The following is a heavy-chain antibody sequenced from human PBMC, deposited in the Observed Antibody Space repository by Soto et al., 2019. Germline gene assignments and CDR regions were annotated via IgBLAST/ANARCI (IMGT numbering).Heavy chain of an antibody. V-gene: IGHV4-34*01. Sequence: QVQLQQWGAGLLKPSETLSLTCAVYGGSFSGYYWSWIRQPPGKGLVWIGELNHSGSTNYNPSLKSRATLSVDRCKYQFSLKLSCVTAADTAVYYCARRYCSGGRCRTYWYFVLWGRGTPVPVSS. CDR3: ARRYCSGGRCRTYWYFVL. J-gene: IGHJ2*01. CDR2: LNHSGST. D-gene: IGHD2-15*01. CDR1: GGSFSGYY.